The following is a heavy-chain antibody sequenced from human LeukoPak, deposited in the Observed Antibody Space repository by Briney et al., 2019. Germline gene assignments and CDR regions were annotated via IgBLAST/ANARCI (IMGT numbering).Heavy chain of an antibody. D-gene: IGHD3-10*01. CDR3: TRHAPELPNMYYFDY. CDR2: IRSRANSYAT. V-gene: IGHV3-73*01. CDR1: GFTFSGSA. Sequence: GGSLRLSCAASGFTFSGSAMHWVRQASGKGLEWVGSIRSRANSYATAYAASVKGRFTISRDDSKNTAYLQMNSLKTEDTAVYYCTRHAPELPNMYYFDYWGQGTLVTVSS. J-gene: IGHJ4*02.